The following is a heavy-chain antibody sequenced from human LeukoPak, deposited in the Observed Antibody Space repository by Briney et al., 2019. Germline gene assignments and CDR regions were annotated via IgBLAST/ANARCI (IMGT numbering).Heavy chain of an antibody. Sequence: PGGSLRLSCAASGFTFSSYWMHWVRQAPGKGLVWVSRINSDGSSTSYADSVKGRFTISRDNAKNTLYLQMNSLRAEDTAVYHCARSAADYYDSSGYYRMWGQGTLVTVSS. CDR2: INSDGSST. CDR3: ARSAADYYDSSGYYRM. J-gene: IGHJ4*02. V-gene: IGHV3-74*01. CDR1: GFTFSSYW. D-gene: IGHD3-22*01.